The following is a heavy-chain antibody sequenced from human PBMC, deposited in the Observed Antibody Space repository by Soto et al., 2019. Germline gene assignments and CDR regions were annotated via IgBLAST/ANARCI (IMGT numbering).Heavy chain of an antibody. J-gene: IGHJ4*02. Sequence: LRLSCAASGFTFSSYWMSWVRQAPGKGLEWVANIKQDGSEKYYVDSVKGRFTISRDNAKNSLYLQMNSLRAEDTAVYYCARVADDSSGYYSGSLDYWGQGTLVTVSS. D-gene: IGHD3-22*01. CDR1: GFTFSSYW. V-gene: IGHV3-7*01. CDR3: ARVADDSSGYYSGSLDY. CDR2: IKQDGSEK.